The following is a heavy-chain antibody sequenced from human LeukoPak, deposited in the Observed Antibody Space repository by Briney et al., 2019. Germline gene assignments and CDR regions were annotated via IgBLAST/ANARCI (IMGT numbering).Heavy chain of an antibody. CDR3: AKIGCGGDCYTLADY. J-gene: IGHJ4*02. CDR2: ISGSGGST. V-gene: IGHV3-23*01. CDR1: GFTFSSYA. D-gene: IGHD2-21*02. Sequence: GGSLRLSCAASGFTFSSYAMSWVRQAPGKGLEWASAISGSGGSTYYADSVKGRFTISRDNSKNTLYLQMNSLRAEDTAVYYCAKIGCGGDCYTLADYWGQGTLVTVSS.